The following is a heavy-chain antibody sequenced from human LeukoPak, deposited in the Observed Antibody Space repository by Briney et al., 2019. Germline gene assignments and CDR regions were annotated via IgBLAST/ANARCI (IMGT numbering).Heavy chain of an antibody. V-gene: IGHV1-18*01. CDR3: ASPPPGYSGYDFNH. Sequence: EASVKVSCKASGYTFTSYGISWVRQAPGQGLEWMGWISAYNGNTDYAQKLQGRVTMTTDTSTSTAYMELRSLRSEDTAVYYCASPPPGYSGYDFNHWGQGTLVTVSS. CDR2: ISAYNGNT. CDR1: GYTFTSYG. J-gene: IGHJ5*02. D-gene: IGHD5-12*01.